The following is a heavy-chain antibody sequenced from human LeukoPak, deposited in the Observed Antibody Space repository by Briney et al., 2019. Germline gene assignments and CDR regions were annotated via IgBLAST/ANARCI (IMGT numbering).Heavy chain of an antibody. D-gene: IGHD4-11*01. Sequence: GESLKISCKGSGYSFTSYWIGWVRQMPGKGLEWMGIIYPGDSDIRYSPSFQGQVTISADKSISTAYLQWSRLKASDSAMYYCARYGMTAVTTTGLDYWGRGTLVTVSS. CDR2: IYPGDSDI. J-gene: IGHJ4*02. CDR3: ARYGMTAVTTTGLDY. V-gene: IGHV5-51*01. CDR1: GYSFTSYW.